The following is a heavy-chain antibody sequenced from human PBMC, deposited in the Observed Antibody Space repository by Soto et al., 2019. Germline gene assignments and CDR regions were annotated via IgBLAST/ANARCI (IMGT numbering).Heavy chain of an antibody. Sequence: WGSLRLSCAASGFTFSSYAMGWVRQGPGKGLEWVAVVSIGGSTHYADSVRGRFTISRDNSKNTLSLQMNSLTAEDTAVYFCAKRRGAGGHFDYWGQGALVTVSS. J-gene: IGHJ4*02. CDR2: VSIGGST. D-gene: IGHD2-15*01. V-gene: IGHV3-23*01. CDR1: GFTFSSYA. CDR3: AKRRGAGGHFDY.